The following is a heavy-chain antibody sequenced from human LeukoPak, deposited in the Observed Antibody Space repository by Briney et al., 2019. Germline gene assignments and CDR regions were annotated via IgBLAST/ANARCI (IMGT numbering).Heavy chain of an antibody. CDR1: GYTFTSYG. V-gene: IGHV1-18*01. D-gene: IGHD1-26*01. Sequence: AASVKVSCKASGYTFTSYGISWVRQAPGQGLEWMGWISAYNGNTNYAQKLQGRVTMTTDTSTSTAYMELRSLRSDDTAVYYCASPGVGARTGDAFDIWGQGTMVTVSS. CDR3: ASPGVGARTGDAFDI. J-gene: IGHJ3*02. CDR2: ISAYNGNT.